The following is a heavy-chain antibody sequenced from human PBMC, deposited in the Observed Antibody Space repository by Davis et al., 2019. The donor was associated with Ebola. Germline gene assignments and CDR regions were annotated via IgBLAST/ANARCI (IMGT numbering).Heavy chain of an antibody. D-gene: IGHD4-23*01. Sequence: GESLKISCAASGFSVSSNYMNWVRQTPGKGLEWVAYISSSSATIYYAKSVTGRFTISRDNVKNSLYLQMNSLRDEDTAVYYCARFAAVEDWGQGTLVTVSS. CDR1: GFSVSSNY. V-gene: IGHV3-48*02. CDR2: ISSSSATI. J-gene: IGHJ4*02. CDR3: ARFAAVED.